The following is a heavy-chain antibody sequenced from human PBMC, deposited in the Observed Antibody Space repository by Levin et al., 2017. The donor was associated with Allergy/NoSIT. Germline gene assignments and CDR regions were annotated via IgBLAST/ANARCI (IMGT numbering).Heavy chain of an antibody. CDR1: GFGFTNAW. V-gene: IGHV3-15*01. CDR2: IRSKNYGGTT. J-gene: IGHJ4*02. CDR3: TLLHYDSSAYYYEVGY. D-gene: IGHD3-22*01. Sequence: TGGSLRLSCAGSGFGFTNAWMSWVRQAPGKGLEWVGRIRSKNYGGTTDYAAPVKGRFTISRDDSKNTLYLEMNSLKSEDTAVYYCTLLHYDSSAYYYEVGYWGQGTLVTVSS.